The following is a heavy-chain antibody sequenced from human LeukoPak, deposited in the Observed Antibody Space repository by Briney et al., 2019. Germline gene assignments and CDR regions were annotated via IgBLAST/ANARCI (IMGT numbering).Heavy chain of an antibody. CDR3: ARHRSDIVATDYLDY. CDR2: IYYSGSN. CDR1: GGSISSYY. V-gene: IGHV4-59*08. Sequence: PSETLSLTCTVSGGSISSYYWSWIRQPPGKGLEWIGYIYYSGSNNYNPSLKSRVTISVDTSKNQFFLKVSSVTAADTAVYYCARHRSDIVATDYLDYWGQGTLVTVSS. D-gene: IGHD5-12*01. J-gene: IGHJ4*02.